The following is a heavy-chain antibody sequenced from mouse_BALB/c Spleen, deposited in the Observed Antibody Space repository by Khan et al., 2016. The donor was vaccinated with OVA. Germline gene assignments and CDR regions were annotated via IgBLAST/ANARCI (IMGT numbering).Heavy chain of an antibody. CDR2: IYPGTDYT. CDR1: GYIFTNYW. Sequence: QVQLQQSGAELVRPGASVKLSCKTSGYIFTNYWIHWVKQRPGQGLEWIARIYPGTDYTYYNEKLKDKATLTADKSSSTAYMQLSSLKSEDSAVYYCARGEALYYFDYWGQGTTLTVSS. D-gene: IGHD3-2*02. CDR3: ARGEALYYFDY. J-gene: IGHJ2*01. V-gene: IGHV1-76*01.